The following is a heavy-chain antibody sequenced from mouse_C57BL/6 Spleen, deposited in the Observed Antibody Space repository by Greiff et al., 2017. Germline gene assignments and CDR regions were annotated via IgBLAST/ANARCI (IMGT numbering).Heavy chain of an antibody. V-gene: IGHV1-52*01. Sequence: VQLQQPGAELVRPGSSVKLSCKASGYTFTSYWMHWVKQRPIQGLEWIGNIDPSDSDTHYNQKFKDKATLTVDKSSSTAYMQLSSLTSDVSAVYYCARAGGSSFDYWGQGTTRTVSS. CDR3: ARAGGSSFDY. CDR1: GYTFTSYW. J-gene: IGHJ2*01. CDR2: IDPSDSDT. D-gene: IGHD1-1*01.